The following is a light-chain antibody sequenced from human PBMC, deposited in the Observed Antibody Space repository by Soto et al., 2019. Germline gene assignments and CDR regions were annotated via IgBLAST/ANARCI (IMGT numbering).Light chain of an antibody. CDR1: QGIRKD. Sequence: AGQVTTSPSSPSASVEDRAPMTCRASQGIRKDLAWYQQKPGKAPKLLIYATSSLQSGVPSRFSGSGSGRDFTLTISSLKPEDFATYYCQHYGGMWTFGQGTKLEIK. J-gene: IGKJ1*01. CDR3: QHYGGMWT. CDR2: ATS. V-gene: IGKV1-6*02.